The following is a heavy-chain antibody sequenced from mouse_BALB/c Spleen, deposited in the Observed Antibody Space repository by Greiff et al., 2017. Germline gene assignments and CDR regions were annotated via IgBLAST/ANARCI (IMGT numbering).Heavy chain of an antibody. CDR3: ARITTVVEGWYFDV. J-gene: IGHJ1*01. CDR2: INSNGGST. CDR1: GFTFSSYY. V-gene: IGHV5-6-2*01. Sequence: EVKLMESGGGLVKLGGSLKLSCAASGFTFSSYYMSWVRQTPEKRLELVAAINSNGGSTYYPDTVKGRFTISRDNAKNTLYLQMSSLKSEDTALYYCARITTVVEGWYFDVWGAGTTVTVSS. D-gene: IGHD1-1*01.